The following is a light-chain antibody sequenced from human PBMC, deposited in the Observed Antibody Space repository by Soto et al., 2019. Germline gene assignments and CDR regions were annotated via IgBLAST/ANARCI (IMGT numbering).Light chain of an antibody. V-gene: IGKV3-20*01. CDR3: HQFGSSPFT. CDR1: PTLRGDY. CDR2: GPS. Sequence: EIVLTQSPATLSLSPGDSAALSCWASPTLRGDYFAWYQQIPGQPPRLLVYGPSGRATGIPARFSVSGSRTVSNLTIRGVEPEDFAIYYCHQFGSSPFTFGPGTKVNMK. J-gene: IGKJ3*01.